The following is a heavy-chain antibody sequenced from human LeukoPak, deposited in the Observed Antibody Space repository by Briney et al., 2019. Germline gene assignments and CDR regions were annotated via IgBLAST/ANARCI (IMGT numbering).Heavy chain of an antibody. V-gene: IGHV1-18*01. CDR2: ISAYNGNT. J-gene: IGHJ4*02. Sequence: ASVKVTCKASGYTFTSYGISWVRQAPGQGLEWMGWISAYNGNTNYAQKLQGRVTMTTDTSTSTAYMELSSLRSEDTAVYYCARDLLRGYYFDYWGQGTLVTVSS. CDR1: GYTFTSYG. D-gene: IGHD3-22*01. CDR3: ARDLLRGYYFDY.